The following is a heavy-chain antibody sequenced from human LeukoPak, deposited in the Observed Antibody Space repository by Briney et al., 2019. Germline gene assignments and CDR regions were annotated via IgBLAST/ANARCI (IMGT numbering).Heavy chain of an antibody. J-gene: IGHJ4*02. CDR3: MKPLGSIL. CDR2: ISSDGRRT. D-gene: IGHD3-16*01. CDR1: GFNFSVFA. Sequence: PGGSLRLSCSASGFNFSVFAMNWVRQAPGRGLEYVSVISSDGRRTHFGDTTRGRFAISRDNSKNTLYLQMTSLRAEDTAIYYRMKPLGSILWGQGALVTVSP. V-gene: IGHV3-64D*09.